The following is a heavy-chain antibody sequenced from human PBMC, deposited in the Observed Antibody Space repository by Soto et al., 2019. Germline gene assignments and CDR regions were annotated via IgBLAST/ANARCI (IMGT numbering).Heavy chain of an antibody. CDR1: GGSVNDYY. Sequence: ASETLSLTCTVYGGSVNDYYWSWVRQPAGKGPEWIGRIQPSGNTNYSPSLMSRASISVDTSHNKVSLKLESVAAADTAVYYCVRGPYCGDKCYFASWGQGALVTVSS. D-gene: IGHD2-21*01. CDR2: IQPSGNT. J-gene: IGHJ5*02. V-gene: IGHV4-4*07. CDR3: VRGPYCGDKCYFAS.